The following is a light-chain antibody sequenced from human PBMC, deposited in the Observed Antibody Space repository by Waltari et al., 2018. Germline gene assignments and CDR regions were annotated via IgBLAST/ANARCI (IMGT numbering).Light chain of an antibody. CDR3: QQYTKFPPSLT. J-gene: IGKJ4*01. Sequence: DIQMTQSPSSLSASVGDGVTITCQASQDITNYLNWYQQKPGKAPKLLISDASYLETGVPSRFSGSGSGTHFTFTISSLQPEDIATYYCQQYTKFPPSLTFGGGTKVEI. CDR2: DAS. CDR1: QDITNY. V-gene: IGKV1-33*01.